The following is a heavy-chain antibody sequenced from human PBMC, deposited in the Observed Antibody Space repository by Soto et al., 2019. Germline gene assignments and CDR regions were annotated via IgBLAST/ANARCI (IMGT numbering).Heavy chain of an antibody. Sequence: SETLSLTCTVSGGSIRVQSYYWTWIRQTPGKGLEWVGSSYYSGTSYFNPALKGRVTISVDTSTNQFSLRLTSVTAADTAVYYCTRRYNWNDYYLDPWGQGTLVTVSS. CDR1: GGSIRVQSYY. D-gene: IGHD1-20*01. CDR2: SYYSGTS. CDR3: TRRYNWNDYYLDP. V-gene: IGHV4-39*01. J-gene: IGHJ5*02.